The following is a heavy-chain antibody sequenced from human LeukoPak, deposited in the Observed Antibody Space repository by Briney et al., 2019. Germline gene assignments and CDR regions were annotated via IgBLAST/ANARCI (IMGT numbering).Heavy chain of an antibody. CDR1: GFTFSSYS. CDR3: AKSGCSSTSCYKYIDV. Sequence: GGSLRLSCAASGFTFSSYSMNWVRQAPGKGLEWVSSISSSSSYIYYADSVKGRFTISRDNAKNSLYLQMNSLRAEDTAVYYCAKSGCSSTSCYKYIDVWGKGTTVTLSS. CDR2: ISSSSSYI. J-gene: IGHJ6*03. V-gene: IGHV3-21*01. D-gene: IGHD2-2*02.